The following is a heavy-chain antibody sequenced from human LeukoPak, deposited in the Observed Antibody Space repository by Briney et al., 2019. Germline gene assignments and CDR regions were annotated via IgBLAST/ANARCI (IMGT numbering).Heavy chain of an antibody. Sequence: PGGSLRLSCAASGFTFSRYWMTWFGQAPGKGLEWVANIKEDGSENSYVESVKGRFTISRDNAKNSLYLQLNSLRAEDTAVYFCARQRYSDYWGQGTLVTVSS. CDR3: ARQRYSDY. CDR1: GFTFSRYW. J-gene: IGHJ4*02. D-gene: IGHD1-1*01. V-gene: IGHV3-7*01. CDR2: IKEDGSEN.